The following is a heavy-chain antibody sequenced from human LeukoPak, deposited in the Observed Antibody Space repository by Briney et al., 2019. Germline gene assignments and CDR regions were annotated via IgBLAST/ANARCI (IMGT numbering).Heavy chain of an antibody. CDR3: ARGAGYSSPDSWFDP. V-gene: IGHV6-1*01. CDR2: TYYRSKWYN. CDR1: GDSVSSNSAA. J-gene: IGHJ5*02. D-gene: IGHD5-18*01. Sequence: SQTLSLTCAISGDSVSSNSAAWNWIRRSPSRGLEWLGRTYYRSKWYNDYAVSVKSRITINADTSKNQFSLKLSSVTAADTAVYYCARGAGYSSPDSWFDPWGQGTLVTVSS.